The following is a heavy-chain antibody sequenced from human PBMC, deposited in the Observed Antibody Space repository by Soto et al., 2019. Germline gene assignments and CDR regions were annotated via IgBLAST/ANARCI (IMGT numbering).Heavy chain of an antibody. V-gene: IGHV1-46*01. CDR1: GYTFTSYY. CDR2: INPSGGST. J-gene: IGHJ3*02. D-gene: IGHD6-13*01. Sequence: ASVKVSCKASGYTFTSYYMHWVRQAPGQGLEWMGIINPSGGSTSYAQKFQGRVTMTRDTSTSTVYMELSSLRSEDTAVYYCATARIAAGGGGAFDIWGQGTMVTVSS. CDR3: ATARIAAGGGGAFDI.